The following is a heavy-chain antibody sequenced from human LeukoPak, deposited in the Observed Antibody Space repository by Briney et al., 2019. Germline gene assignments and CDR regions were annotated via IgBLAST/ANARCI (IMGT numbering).Heavy chain of an antibody. D-gene: IGHD5-18*01. J-gene: IGHJ4*02. CDR1: GFTVSSNY. CDR3: ASWGPDTAMVTGFDY. V-gene: IGHV3-53*01. CDR2: IYSGGST. Sequence: GGSLRLSCAASGFTVSSNYMSWVRQAPGKGLEWVSVIYSGGSTYYADSVKGRFTISRDNSKNTLYLQMNSLRAEDTAVYYCASWGPDTAMVTGFDYWGQGTLVTVSS.